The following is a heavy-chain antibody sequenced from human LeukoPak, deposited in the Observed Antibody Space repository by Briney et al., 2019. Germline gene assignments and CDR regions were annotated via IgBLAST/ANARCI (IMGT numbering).Heavy chain of an antibody. V-gene: IGHV3-23*01. CDR1: GFTFNIYA. CDR2: VSSGGNI. Sequence: GGSLRLSCAASGFTFNIYAMGWVRQAPGKGLEWVSTVSSGGNIYYADSVQGRFTISRDNSKNTVYLQMDSLRAEDTAVYYSAKGVEWELLGRLFDCWGQGTLVTVSS. D-gene: IGHD1-26*01. J-gene: IGHJ4*02. CDR3: AKGVEWELLGRLFDC.